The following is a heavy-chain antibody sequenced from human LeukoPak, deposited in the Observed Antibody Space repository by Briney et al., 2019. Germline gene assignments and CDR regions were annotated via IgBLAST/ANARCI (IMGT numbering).Heavy chain of an antibody. CDR2: ISGSGGST. J-gene: IGHJ3*02. CDR3: AKVSVTAILLDAFDI. CDR1: GFTFSDYW. V-gene: IGHV3-23*01. Sequence: GGSLRLSCAASGFTFSDYWMTWVRQAPGKGLEWVSAISGSGGSTYYADSVKGRFTISRDNSKNTLYLQMNSLRAEDTAVYYCAKVSVTAILLDAFDIWGQGTMVTVSS. D-gene: IGHD2-21*02.